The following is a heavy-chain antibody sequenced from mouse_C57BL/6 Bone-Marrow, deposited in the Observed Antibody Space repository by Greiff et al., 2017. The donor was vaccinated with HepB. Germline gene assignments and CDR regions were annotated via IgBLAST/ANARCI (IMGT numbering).Heavy chain of an antibody. Sequence: QVHVKQPGAELVKPGASVKMYCKASGYTFTSYWITWVKQRPGQGLEWIGDIYPGSGSTNYNEKFKSKATLTVDTSSSTAYMQLSSLTSEDSAVYYCAYGPYAMDYWGQGTSVTVSS. CDR1: GYTFTSYW. D-gene: IGHD2-10*02. CDR3: AYGPYAMDY. V-gene: IGHV1-55*01. CDR2: IYPGSGST. J-gene: IGHJ4*01.